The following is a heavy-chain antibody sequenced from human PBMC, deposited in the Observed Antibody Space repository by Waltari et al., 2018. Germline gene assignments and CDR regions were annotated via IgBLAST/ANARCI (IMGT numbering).Heavy chain of an antibody. CDR1: GGSFSGYY. CDR2: INHSGST. V-gene: IGHV4-34*01. D-gene: IGHD6-6*01. J-gene: IGHJ4*02. Sequence: QVQLQQWGAGLLKPSETLSLTCAVYGGSFSGYYWSWIRQPPGKGLEWIGEINHSGSTNYNPSLRGRVTISVDTSKNQFSLKLSSVTAADTAVYYCATLEYSSSSGDYWGQGTLVTVSS. CDR3: ATLEYSSSSGDY.